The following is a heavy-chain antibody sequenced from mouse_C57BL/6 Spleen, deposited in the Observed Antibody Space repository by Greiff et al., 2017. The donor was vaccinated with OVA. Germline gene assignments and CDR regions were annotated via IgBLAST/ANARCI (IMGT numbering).Heavy chain of an antibody. J-gene: IGHJ2*01. V-gene: IGHV1-81*01. Sequence: VQLQQSGAELARPGASVKLSCKASGYTFTSYGISWVKQRTGQGLEWIGEIYPRSGNTYYNEKFKGKATLTADKSSSTAYMELRSLTSEDSAVYLCAFITTVVGGYWGQGTTLTVSS. CDR3: AFITTVVGGY. D-gene: IGHD1-1*01. CDR1: GYTFTSYG. CDR2: IYPRSGNT.